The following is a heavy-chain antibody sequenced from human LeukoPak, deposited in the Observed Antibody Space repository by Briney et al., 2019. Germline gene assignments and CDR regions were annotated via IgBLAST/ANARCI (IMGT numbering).Heavy chain of an antibody. CDR3: MRLHQQLVPY. CDR2: IYYSGST. J-gene: IGHJ4*02. Sequence: PSETLSLTCTVSGGPISDSNLYWGWIRQPPGKGLEWIGSIYYSGSTYYDPSLKSRVTISVDTSKNQFSLKLSSVTAADTAVYYCMRLHQQLVPYWGQGTLVTVSP. D-gene: IGHD6-13*01. V-gene: IGHV4-39*01. CDR1: GGPISDSNLY.